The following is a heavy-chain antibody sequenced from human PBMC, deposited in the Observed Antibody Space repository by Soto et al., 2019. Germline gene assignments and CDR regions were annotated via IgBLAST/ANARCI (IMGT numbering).Heavy chain of an antibody. CDR3: ARCFSGNYPSRPEEQYYFDS. CDR1: RDSIRSYS. J-gene: IGHJ4*02. D-gene: IGHD1-26*01. Sequence: PSETLPLPCTVSRDSIRSYSWSWIRQPPGKGLEWIGYIYYSGYTSYNPSLKSRVTISVDTSKNQFSLKLNSVTAADTAVYYCARCFSGNYPSRPEEQYYFDSWGQGTLVTVSS. CDR2: IYYSGYT. V-gene: IGHV4-59*13.